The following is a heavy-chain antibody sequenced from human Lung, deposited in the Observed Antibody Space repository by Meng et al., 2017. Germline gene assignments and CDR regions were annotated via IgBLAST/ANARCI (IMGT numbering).Heavy chain of an antibody. CDR3: ARNNYGDYYFDY. D-gene: IGHD4-17*01. CDR2: ISYDGSNQ. CDR1: GFTFSRNA. J-gene: IGHJ4*02. Sequence: VRLVEPGGGVVQPGRSLRLSCAASGFTFSRNAMQWVRQAPGKGLEWVAAISYDGSNQHYADSVKGRFTISRDNSENTLYLQMNSLRAEDTAVYYCARNNYGDYYFDYWGQGTLVTVSS. V-gene: IGHV3-30*01.